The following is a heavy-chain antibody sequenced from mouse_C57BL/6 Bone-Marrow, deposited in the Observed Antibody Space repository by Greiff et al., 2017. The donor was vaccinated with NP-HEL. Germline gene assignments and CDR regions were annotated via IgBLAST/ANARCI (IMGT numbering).Heavy chain of an antibody. CDR2: IYPRSGNT. J-gene: IGHJ1*03. D-gene: IGHD1-1*01. V-gene: IGHV1-81*01. CDR3: ARAATVVAKDLFDV. CDR1: GYTFTSYG. Sequence: QVQLQQSGAELARPGASVKLSCKASGYTFTSYGISWVKQRTGQGLEWIGEIYPRSGNTYYNEKFKGKATLTADKSSSTAYMELRSLTSEDSAVYFCARAATVVAKDLFDVWGTGTTVTVSS.